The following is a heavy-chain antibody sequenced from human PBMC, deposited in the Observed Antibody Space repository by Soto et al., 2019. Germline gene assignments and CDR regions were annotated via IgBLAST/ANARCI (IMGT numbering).Heavy chain of an antibody. J-gene: IGHJ4*01. CDR3: ARGSLY. CDR1: GGSISNHKYY. CDR2: IYYSGTI. Sequence: SETLSLTCTVSGGSISNHKYYWGWIRQPPGKGLEWIGSIYYSGTIYNNPSLKSRVTVSVDTSKNQFSLRLTSVTAADTAVYYCARGSLYWGQGTLVTVSS. V-gene: IGHV4-39*01.